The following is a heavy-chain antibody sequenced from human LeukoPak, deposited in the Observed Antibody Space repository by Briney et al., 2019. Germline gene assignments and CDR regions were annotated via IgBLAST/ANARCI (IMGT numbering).Heavy chain of an antibody. D-gene: IGHD3-3*01. J-gene: IGHJ4*02. Sequence: PGGSLRLSCAASGFTFSGSAMHWVRQASGKGLEWVGRIRSKANSYATAYAASVKGRFTISRDDSKNTAYLQMSSLRAEDTAFYYCVKRERFLEQPPYWGQGTLVTVSS. CDR1: GFTFSGSA. V-gene: IGHV3-73*01. CDR2: IRSKANSYAT. CDR3: VKRERFLEQPPY.